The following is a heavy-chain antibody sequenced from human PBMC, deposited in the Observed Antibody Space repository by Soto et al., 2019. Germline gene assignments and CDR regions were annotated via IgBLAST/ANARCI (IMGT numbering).Heavy chain of an antibody. CDR3: AGVRPGDNGYPFFDY. J-gene: IGHJ4*02. Sequence: QVQLVESGGGVVQPGRSLRLSCAASGFSFSTSTMHWVRLTAGKGLEWVALVSDYGSNADYADSVQGRFTISRDNSKNTLFLQMDSLRPEDTAIYYCAGVRPGDNGYPFFDYWDQGTLVTVSS. V-gene: IGHV3-30-3*01. CDR1: GFSFSTST. D-gene: IGHD3-22*01. CDR2: VSDYGSNA.